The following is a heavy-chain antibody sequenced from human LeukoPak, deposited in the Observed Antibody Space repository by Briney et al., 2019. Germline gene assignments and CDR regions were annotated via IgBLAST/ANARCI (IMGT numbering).Heavy chain of an antibody. J-gene: IGHJ5*02. CDR2: ITSNGDNI. CDR1: GFTFSTYA. V-gene: IGHV3-64D*09. D-gene: IGHD2-15*01. Sequence: GGSLRLSCSASGFTFSTYAMHWVRQAPGKGLEFVSSITSNGDNIFYADSVKGRFTISRDNSKNTLYLQMSSLRAEDTAVYYCAKGDVVVVAATPYNWFDPWGQGTLVTVSS. CDR3: AKGDVVVVAATPYNWFDP.